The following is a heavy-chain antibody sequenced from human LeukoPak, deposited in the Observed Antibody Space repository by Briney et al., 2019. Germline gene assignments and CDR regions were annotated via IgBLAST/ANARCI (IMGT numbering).Heavy chain of an antibody. J-gene: IGHJ4*02. CDR3: VRDRVGPDY. CDR2: ISGDGGST. V-gene: IGHV3-43*02. Sequence: PGGSLRLSCAASGFTFDDYAMHCVRQAPGKGLEWVSLISGDGGSTYYADSVKGRFTISRDNAKNILYLQMNSLRAEDTAVYYCVRDRVGPDYWGQGTLVTVSS. CDR1: GFTFDDYA. D-gene: IGHD1-26*01.